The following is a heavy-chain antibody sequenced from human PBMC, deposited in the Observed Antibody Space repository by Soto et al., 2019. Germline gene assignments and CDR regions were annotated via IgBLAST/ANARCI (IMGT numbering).Heavy chain of an antibody. CDR2: ISSSSSYI. CDR3: ARDRYSGSYYVYFQP. CDR1: GFTFSSYS. D-gene: IGHD1-26*01. J-gene: IGHJ1*01. V-gene: IGHV3-21*01. Sequence: GGSLRLSCAASGFTFSSYSMNWVRQAPGKGLEWVSSISSSSSYIYYADSVKGRFTISRDNSKNSLYLQMNSLRAEDTALYYCARDRYSGSYYVYFQPWGQGTLVTVSS.